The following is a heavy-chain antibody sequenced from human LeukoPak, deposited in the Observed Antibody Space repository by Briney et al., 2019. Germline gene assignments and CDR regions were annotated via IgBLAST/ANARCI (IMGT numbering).Heavy chain of an antibody. CDR1: GYTFTSYY. J-gene: IGHJ3*02. Sequence: GASVKVSCKASGYTFTSYYMHWVRQAPGQGLEWMGIINPSGGSTSYAQKFQGRVTMTRDMSTSTVYVELSSLRSEDTAVYYCARAASYCSSTSCQYDAFDIWGQGTMVTVSS. CDR3: ARAASYCSSTSCQYDAFDI. D-gene: IGHD2-2*01. V-gene: IGHV1-46*01. CDR2: INPSGGST.